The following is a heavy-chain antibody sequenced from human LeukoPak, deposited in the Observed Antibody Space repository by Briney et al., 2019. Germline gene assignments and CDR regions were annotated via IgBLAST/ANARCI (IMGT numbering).Heavy chain of an antibody. Sequence: GGSLRLSCAASRFIFSNHWMTWVRQAPGKGLEWVAMINQDGSDKYYADSVKGRFTISRDNAKNSLDLQMNSLRAEDTAVYYCARDSGGTSPPPFDYWGQGTLVTVSS. V-gene: IGHV3-7*01. D-gene: IGHD2-8*02. CDR3: ARDSGGTSPPPFDY. CDR1: RFIFSNHW. CDR2: INQDGSDK. J-gene: IGHJ4*02.